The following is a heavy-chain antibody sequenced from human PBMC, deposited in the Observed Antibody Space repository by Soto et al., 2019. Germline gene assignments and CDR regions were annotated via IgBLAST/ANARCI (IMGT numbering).Heavy chain of an antibody. J-gene: IGHJ4*02. Sequence: PGGSLRLSCAASGFTFSSYAMSWVRQAPGKGLEWVSAISGSGGSTYYADSVKGRFTISRDNSKNTLYLQMNSLRAEDTAVYYCAKDLEYDILTGYYKYWGQGTLVTVSS. CDR1: GFTFSSYA. V-gene: IGHV3-23*01. D-gene: IGHD3-9*01. CDR2: ISGSGGST. CDR3: AKDLEYDILTGYYKY.